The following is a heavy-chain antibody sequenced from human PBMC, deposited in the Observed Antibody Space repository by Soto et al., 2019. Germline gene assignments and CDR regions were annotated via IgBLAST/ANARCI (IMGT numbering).Heavy chain of an antibody. CDR3: ARDRLLLAARSFDY. Sequence: GGSLRLSCTASGFTFSSYSMNWVRQAPGKGLEWVSSISSSSSYIYYADSVKGRFTISRDNAKNSLYLQMNSLRAEDTAVYYCARDRLLLAARSFDYWGQGTLVTVSS. CDR2: ISSSSSYI. J-gene: IGHJ4*02. D-gene: IGHD6-6*01. V-gene: IGHV3-21*01. CDR1: GFTFSSYS.